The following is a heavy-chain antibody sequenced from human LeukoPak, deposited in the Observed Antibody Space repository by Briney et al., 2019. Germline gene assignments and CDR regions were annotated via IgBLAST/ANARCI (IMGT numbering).Heavy chain of an antibody. CDR2: IIPIFGTT. Sequence: GSSVKVSCKASGGTFNSYAISWVRQAPGQGLEWMGGIIPIFGTTNYARKFRGRVTLTADKSTSTAYMELRSLRSDDTAVYYCARVFLLTVSRSAAGLLDFAGGPFDYWGQGTLVTVSS. CDR3: ARVFLLTVSRSAAGLLDFAGGPFDY. D-gene: IGHD3/OR15-3a*01. J-gene: IGHJ4*02. CDR1: GGTFNSYA. V-gene: IGHV1-69*06.